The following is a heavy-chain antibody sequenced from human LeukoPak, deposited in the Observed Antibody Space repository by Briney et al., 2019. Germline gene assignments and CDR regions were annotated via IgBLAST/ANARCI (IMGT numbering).Heavy chain of an antibody. CDR1: GFTFSGSA. CDR2: IRSKANSYAT. D-gene: IGHD4-17*01. J-gene: IGHJ4*02. CDR3: TRDYGVLFDY. Sequence: GGSLRLSCAASGFTFSGSAIHWVRQASGKGLEWVGRIRSKANSYATSSAASVKGRFTISRDDSKNTAYLQMNSLKTEDTAVYYCTRDYGVLFDYWSQGTLVTVSS. V-gene: IGHV3-73*01.